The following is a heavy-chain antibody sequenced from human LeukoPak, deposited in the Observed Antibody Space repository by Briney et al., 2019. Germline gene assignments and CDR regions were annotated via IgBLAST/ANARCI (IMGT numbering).Heavy chain of an antibody. J-gene: IGHJ4*02. Sequence: VGSLRLSCAASGFTFSSYWMHWVRQAPGKGLVWVSRINSDGSSTSYADSVKGRFTISRDNAKNTLYLQMNSLRAEDTAVYYCVRMVQGVYSFDYWGQGTLVTVSS. CDR1: GFTFSSYW. D-gene: IGHD3-10*01. CDR2: INSDGSST. CDR3: VRMVQGVYSFDY. V-gene: IGHV3-74*01.